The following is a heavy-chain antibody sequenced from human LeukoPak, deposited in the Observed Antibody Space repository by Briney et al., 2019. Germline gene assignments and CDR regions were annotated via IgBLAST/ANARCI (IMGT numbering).Heavy chain of an antibody. J-gene: IGHJ3*02. CDR1: GFTFSSYE. D-gene: IGHD6-19*01. Sequence: GGSLRLSCAASGFTFSSYEMNWVRQAPGKGLEWVSYISSSGSTIYYADSVKGRFTISRDNAKNSLYLQMNNLRAEDTAVYYCARDGKQWLSEIDAFDIWGQGTMVTVSS. CDR2: ISSSGSTI. V-gene: IGHV3-48*03. CDR3: ARDGKQWLSEIDAFDI.